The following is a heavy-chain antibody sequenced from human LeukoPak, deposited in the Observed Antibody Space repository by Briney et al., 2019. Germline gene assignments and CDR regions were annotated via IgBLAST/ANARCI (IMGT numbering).Heavy chain of an antibody. CDR1: GGSISSGGYY. V-gene: IGHV4-30-2*01. D-gene: IGHD2-2*01. Sequence: SQTLSLTCTVSGGSISSGGYYWSWIRQPPGKGLEWIGYIYHSGSTYYNPSLKSRVTISVDTSKNQFSLKLSSVTAADTAVYYCARSGYCSSTSCYRPFDYWGQGTLVTVSS. CDR2: IYHSGST. CDR3: ARSGYCSSTSCYRPFDY. J-gene: IGHJ4*02.